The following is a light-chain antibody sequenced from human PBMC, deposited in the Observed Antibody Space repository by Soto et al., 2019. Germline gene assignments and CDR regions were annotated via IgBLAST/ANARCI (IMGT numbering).Light chain of an antibody. CDR3: QQVYTYPYT. CDR1: QGISTF. J-gene: IGKJ2*01. CDR2: AAS. Sequence: DIPLTQSPSFLSASVGDRVTLTCRASQGISTFLAWYHQKPGKAPRLLIYAASTLETGVPSRFSASGSGTQFTLTISSLQPEDFAAYYCQQVYTYPYTFGQGTKLEIK. V-gene: IGKV1-9*01.